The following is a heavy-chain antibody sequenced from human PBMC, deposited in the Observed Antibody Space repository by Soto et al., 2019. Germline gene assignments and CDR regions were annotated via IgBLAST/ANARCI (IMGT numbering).Heavy chain of an antibody. CDR3: ARVLFAALDIVVVPAARYYFDY. Sequence: QVQLQESGPGLVKPSQTLSLTCTVSGGSISSGGYYWSWIRQHPGKGLEWIGYIYYSGSTYYNPSLQIRVTTSVDTSKNQFSLKLSAVTAADTAVYYCARVLFAALDIVVVPAARYYFDYWGQGTLVTVSS. CDR1: GGSISSGGYY. CDR2: IYYSGST. V-gene: IGHV4-31*03. D-gene: IGHD2-2*01. J-gene: IGHJ4*02.